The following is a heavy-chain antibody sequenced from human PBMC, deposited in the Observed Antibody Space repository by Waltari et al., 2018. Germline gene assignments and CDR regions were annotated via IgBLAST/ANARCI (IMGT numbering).Heavy chain of an antibody. J-gene: IGHJ3*02. D-gene: IGHD6-13*01. CDR2: IIPILGIA. V-gene: IGHV1-69*08. CDR1: GGTFSSYT. Sequence: QVQLVQSGAEVKKPGSSVKVSCKASGGTFSSYTISWVRQAPGQGLEWMGRIIPILGIANYAQKFQGRFTITADKSTSTAYMELSSLRSEDTAVYYCARDLGSSWYRAFDIWGQGTMVTVSS. CDR3: ARDLGSSWYRAFDI.